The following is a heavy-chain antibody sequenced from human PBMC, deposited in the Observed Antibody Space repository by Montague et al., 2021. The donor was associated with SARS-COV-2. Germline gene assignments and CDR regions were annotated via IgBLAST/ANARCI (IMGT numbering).Heavy chain of an antibody. CDR1: GDSIDSDTYY. Sequence: SETLSLTCIVSGDSIDSDTYYWGWIRQPPGKGLEWIGSLSSSGSTYYNPSLRSRVTISMDTSKNHFSLKVNSVTATDTAVYFCARRGRVYGWFYFDDWGQGTLVSVSS. J-gene: IGHJ4*02. V-gene: IGHV4-39*02. D-gene: IGHD5/OR15-5a*01. CDR2: LSSSGST. CDR3: ARRGRVYGWFYFDD.